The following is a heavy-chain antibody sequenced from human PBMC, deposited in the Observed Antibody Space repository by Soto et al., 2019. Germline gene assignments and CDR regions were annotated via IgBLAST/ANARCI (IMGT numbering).Heavy chain of an antibody. CDR3: ARWWSGSRQGFDP. D-gene: IGHD3-3*01. Sequence: SETLSLTCTVSGGSISSYYWSWIRQPPGKGLEWIGYIYYSGSTNYNPSLKSRVTISVNTSKNQFSLKLSSVTAADTAVYYCARWWSGSRQGFDPWGQGTLVTVSS. CDR2: IYYSGST. CDR1: GGSISSYY. J-gene: IGHJ5*02. V-gene: IGHV4-59*12.